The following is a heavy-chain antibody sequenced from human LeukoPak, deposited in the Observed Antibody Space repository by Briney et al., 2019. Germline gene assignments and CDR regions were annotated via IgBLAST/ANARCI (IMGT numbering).Heavy chain of an antibody. Sequence: PGGSLRLSCAASGFTFSSYAMHWVRQAPGKGLEWVAVISYDGSNKYYADSVKGRFTISRDNSKNTLYLQMNSLRAEDTAVYYCARRSGTTPPYWGQGTLVTVSS. CDR2: ISYDGSNK. J-gene: IGHJ4*02. D-gene: IGHD1-7*01. V-gene: IGHV3-30-3*01. CDR3: ARRSGTTPPY. CDR1: GFTFSSYA.